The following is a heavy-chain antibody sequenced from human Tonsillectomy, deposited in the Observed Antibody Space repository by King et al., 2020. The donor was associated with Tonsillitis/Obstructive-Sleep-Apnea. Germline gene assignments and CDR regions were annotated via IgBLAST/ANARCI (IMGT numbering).Heavy chain of an antibody. CDR3: ARGGSSRRLYDYSMDV. CDR2: ISHSGIT. D-gene: IGHD1-26*01. J-gene: IGHJ6*03. V-gene: IGHV4-34*01. Sequence: VQLQQWGAGLLKPSETLSLTCAVYGGSFSDYYWSWIRQPPGKGLEWIGEISHSGITNYNPSLKRRVTISVDTSKNKFSPKLSSMTAAETAVYYCARGGSSRRLYDYSMDVWGKGTTVTVSS. CDR1: GGSFSDYY.